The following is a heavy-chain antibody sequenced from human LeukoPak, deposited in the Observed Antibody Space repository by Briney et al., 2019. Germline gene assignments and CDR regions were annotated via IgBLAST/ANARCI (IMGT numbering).Heavy chain of an antibody. V-gene: IGHV4-39*07. D-gene: IGHD6-19*01. CDR2: IYYSGST. CDR1: GGSISSSSYY. CDR3: ASSGYSSGWYPHDY. J-gene: IGHJ4*02. Sequence: PSETLSLTCTVSGGSISSSSYYWGWIRQPPGKGLEWIGSIYYSGSTYYNPSLKSRVTISVDTSKNQCSLKLSSVTAADTAVYYCASSGYSSGWYPHDYWGQGTLVTVSS.